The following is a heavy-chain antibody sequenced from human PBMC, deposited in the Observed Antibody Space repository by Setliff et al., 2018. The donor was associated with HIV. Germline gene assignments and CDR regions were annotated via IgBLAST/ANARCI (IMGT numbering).Heavy chain of an antibody. J-gene: IGHJ5*02. Sequence: SETLSLTCTVSSGSISSSNHYWGRIRQPPGKGLEWIGSIFYSGSTDYNPSLKSRVTMSVDTSKNQFSLKLSSVTAADTAVYYCARHSGVASPNWFDPWGQGTLVTVSS. CDR1: SGSISSSNHY. CDR3: ARHSGVASPNWFDP. V-gene: IGHV4-39*01. CDR2: IFYSGST. D-gene: IGHD3-10*01.